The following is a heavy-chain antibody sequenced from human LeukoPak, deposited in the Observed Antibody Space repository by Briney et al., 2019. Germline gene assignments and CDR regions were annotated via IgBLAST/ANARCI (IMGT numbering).Heavy chain of an antibody. CDR3: ARDCKFEITDFWSGLGASYGMDV. J-gene: IGHJ6*02. CDR1: GGTFSSYA. V-gene: IGHV1-69*01. D-gene: IGHD3-3*01. CDR2: IIPIFGTA. Sequence: ASVKVSCKASGGTFSSYAISWVRQAPRQGLEWMGGIIPIFGTANYAQKFQGGVTITADESTSTAYMELSSLRSEDTAVYYCARDCKFEITDFWSGLGASYGMDVWGQGTTVTVSS.